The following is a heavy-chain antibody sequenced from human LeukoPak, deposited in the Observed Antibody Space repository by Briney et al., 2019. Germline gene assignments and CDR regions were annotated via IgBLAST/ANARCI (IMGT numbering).Heavy chain of an antibody. CDR3: ARGSGSYYIYYYYYMDV. V-gene: IGHV1-8*01. J-gene: IGHJ6*03. CDR2: MNPNSGNT. D-gene: IGHD3-10*01. Sequence: GASVKVSCKASGYTFTSYDINWVRQATGQGLEWMGWMNPNSGNTGYAQKFQGRVTMTRNTSISTAYMELSRLRSEDTAVYYCARGSGSYYIYYYYYMDVWGKGTTVTISS. CDR1: GYTFTSYD.